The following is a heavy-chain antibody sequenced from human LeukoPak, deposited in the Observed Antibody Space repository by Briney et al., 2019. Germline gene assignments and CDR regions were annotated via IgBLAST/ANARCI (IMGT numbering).Heavy chain of an antibody. V-gene: IGHV5-51*01. Sequence: GESLKISCKGSGYSFTSYWIGWVRQMPGKGLEWMGTIYPGDSDTRYSPSFQGQVTISADKSISTAYLQWSSLKASDTAMYYCARLPYCSGGSCYRYNWFDPWGQGTLVTVSS. D-gene: IGHD2-15*01. J-gene: IGHJ5*02. CDR1: GYSFTSYW. CDR3: ARLPYCSGGSCYRYNWFDP. CDR2: IYPGDSDT.